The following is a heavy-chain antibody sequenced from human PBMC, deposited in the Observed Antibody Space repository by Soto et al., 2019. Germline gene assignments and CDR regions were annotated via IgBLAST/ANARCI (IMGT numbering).Heavy chain of an antibody. CDR3: AVNYSGFVEADPYFQG. CDR2: INPNSGGT. V-gene: IGHV1-2*02. J-gene: IGHJ4*02. D-gene: IGHD6-19*01. CDR1: GYTFTGHY. Sequence: QVQLVQSGAVVKKPGASVKVSCKASGYTFTGHYIHWLRQAPGQGLEWMGWINPNSGGTNSAQKFQGRVTLTRDTSISTAYMELSRLKSDDTAVYYCAVNYSGFVEADPYFQGWGQGTLVTVSS.